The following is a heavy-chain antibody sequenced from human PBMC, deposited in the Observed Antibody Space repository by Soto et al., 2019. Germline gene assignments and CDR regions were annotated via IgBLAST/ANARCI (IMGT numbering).Heavy chain of an antibody. CDR3: ARLRATVTTHYYYYYYMDV. J-gene: IGHJ6*03. CDR1: GGSISSSSYY. CDR2: IYYSGST. D-gene: IGHD4-17*01. V-gene: IGHV4-39*01. Sequence: SETLSLTCTVSGGSISSSSYYWGWIRQPPGKGLEWIGSIYYSGSTYYNPSLKSRVTISVDTSKNQFSLKLSSVTAADTAVYYCARLRATVTTHYYYYYYMDVWGKGTTVTVSS.